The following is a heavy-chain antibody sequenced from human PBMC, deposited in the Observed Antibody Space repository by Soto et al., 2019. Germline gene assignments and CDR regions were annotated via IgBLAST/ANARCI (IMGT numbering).Heavy chain of an antibody. J-gene: IGHJ4*02. CDR2: INAGNGNT. Sequence: QVQLVQSGAEVKKPGASVKVSCKASGYTFTSYAMHWVRQAPGQRLEWMGWINAGNGNTKYSQKLQGRVTITRDTSASTAYMELSSLRSEDTAVYYCARKGKLERYYFDYWGQGTLVTVSS. D-gene: IGHD1-1*01. CDR3: ARKGKLERYYFDY. CDR1: GYTFTSYA. V-gene: IGHV1-3*01.